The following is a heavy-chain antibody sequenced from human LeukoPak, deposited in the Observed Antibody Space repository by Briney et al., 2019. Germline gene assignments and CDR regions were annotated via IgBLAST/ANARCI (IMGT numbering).Heavy chain of an antibody. CDR2: ISAYNGDT. V-gene: IGHV1-18*01. CDR3: ARGDCSGGSCFLPEYFQH. D-gene: IGHD2-15*01. Sequence: GASVKVSCKASGYTLTSFSVSWVRQAPGQGLEWMGWISAYNGDTNYAQKLQGRVTTTTDTSTNTAYMELRSLRSDDTAVYYCARGDCSGGSCFLPEYFQHWGQGTLVTVSS. CDR1: GYTLTSFS. J-gene: IGHJ1*01.